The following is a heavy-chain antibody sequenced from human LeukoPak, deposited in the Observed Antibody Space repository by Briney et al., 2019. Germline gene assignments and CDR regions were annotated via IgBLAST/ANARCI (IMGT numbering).Heavy chain of an antibody. V-gene: IGHV3-7*01. J-gene: IGHJ4*02. D-gene: IGHD6-6*01. CDR1: GFAFSSYW. Sequence: GGSLRLSCAASGFAFSSYWMSWVRQAPGKGLEWVASIKPDGSEKYVVDSLKGRFTISRDNAKNSLYLQMNSLRVEDTAVYYCARGPSHDYWGQGALVPVSS. CDR3: ARGPSHDY. CDR2: IKPDGSEK.